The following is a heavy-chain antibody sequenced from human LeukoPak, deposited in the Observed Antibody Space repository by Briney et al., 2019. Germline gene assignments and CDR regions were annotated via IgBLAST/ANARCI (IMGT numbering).Heavy chain of an antibody. CDR2: ISYDGSNK. CDR3: AKAGGGTGMAVDAPVDY. V-gene: IGHV3-30-3*01. D-gene: IGHD2-15*01. Sequence: GGSLRLSCAASGFTFSSYAMHWVRQAPGKGLEWVAVISYDGSNKYYADSVKGRFTISRDNSKNTLYLQMNSLRAEDTAVYYCAKAGGGTGMAVDAPVDYWGQGTLVTVSS. CDR1: GFTFSSYA. J-gene: IGHJ4*02.